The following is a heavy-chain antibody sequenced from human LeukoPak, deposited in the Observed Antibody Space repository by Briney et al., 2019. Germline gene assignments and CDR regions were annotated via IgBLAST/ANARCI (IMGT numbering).Heavy chain of an antibody. J-gene: IGHJ4*02. D-gene: IGHD3-22*01. Sequence: GSLRLSCAASGFTFSDYYMSWIRQAPGKGLEWVSYISSSGSTIYYADSVKGRFTISRDNAKNSLYLQMNSLRAEDTAVYYCVTTLPDSSGYIYQGYFDYWGQGTLVTVSS. CDR1: GFTFSDYY. CDR2: ISSSGSTI. V-gene: IGHV3-11*01. CDR3: VTTLPDSSGYIYQGYFDY.